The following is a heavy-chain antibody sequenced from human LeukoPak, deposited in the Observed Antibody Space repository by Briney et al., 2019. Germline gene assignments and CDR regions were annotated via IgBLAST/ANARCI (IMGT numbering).Heavy chain of an antibody. Sequence: PGGSLRLSCAASGFTFDNYGMHWVRQAPGKGLEWVAFVRYDETNKYYVDSVKDRFTISRDNSKNTLYLQMNSLRVEDTAIYYCAKTHGPYCSGGTCLDYYYYMDVWGKGATVTVSS. CDR1: GFTFDNYG. CDR3: AKTHGPYCSGGTCLDYYYYMDV. D-gene: IGHD2-15*01. CDR2: VRYDETNK. J-gene: IGHJ6*03. V-gene: IGHV3-30*02.